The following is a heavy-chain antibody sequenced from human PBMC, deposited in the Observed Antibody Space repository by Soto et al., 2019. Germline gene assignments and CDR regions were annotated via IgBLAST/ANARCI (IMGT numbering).Heavy chain of an antibody. V-gene: IGHV3-23*01. CDR3: AKAGGDLLLSYVYCYYHDMDL. CDR1: GFTFTDYA. CDR2: ITGVNNSA. Sequence: PGESLRLSCGASGFTFTDYAMSWVRQAPGEGLEWVSSITGVNNSAYYAASVQGRFTISRDNSRNTLYLHLNSLRAEDTAIYDCAKAGGDLLLSYVYCYYHDMDLWGQGTTVTVYS. J-gene: IGHJ6*02. D-gene: IGHD2-2*01.